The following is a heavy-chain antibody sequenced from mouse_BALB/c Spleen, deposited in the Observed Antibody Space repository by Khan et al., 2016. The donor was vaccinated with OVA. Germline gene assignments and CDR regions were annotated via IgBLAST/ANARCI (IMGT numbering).Heavy chain of an antibody. CDR1: GDSITRGY. D-gene: IGHD1-1*01. Sequence: QLQESGPSLVKPSQTLSLTCSVTGDSITRGYWNWIRKFPGNKLEYMGYISYSGNTYYNPSLKSRISITRDPSKSQYYLQLNSVTTEDTATYYWAGELRGFAYWGQGTLVTVSA. CDR2: ISYSGNT. V-gene: IGHV3-8*02. CDR3: AGELRGFAY. J-gene: IGHJ3*01.